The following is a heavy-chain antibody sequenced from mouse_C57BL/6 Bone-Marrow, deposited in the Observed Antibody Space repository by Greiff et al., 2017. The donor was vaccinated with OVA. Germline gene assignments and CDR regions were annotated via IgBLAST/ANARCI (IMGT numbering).Heavy chain of an antibody. J-gene: IGHJ3*01. V-gene: IGHV1-52*01. CDR3: ASEGFDGYCAWFAY. CDR1: GYTFTSYW. CDR2: IDPSDSET. Sequence: VQLQQPGAELVRPGSSVKLSCKASGYTFTSYWMHWVKQRPIQGLEWIGNIDPSDSETHYNQKFKDKATLTVDKSSSTAYMQLSSLTSEDSAVFYCASEGFDGYCAWFAYWGQGTLVTVSA. D-gene: IGHD2-3*01.